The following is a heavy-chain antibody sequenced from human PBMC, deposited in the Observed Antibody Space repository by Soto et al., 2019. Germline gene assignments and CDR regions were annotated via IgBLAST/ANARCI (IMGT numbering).Heavy chain of an antibody. J-gene: IGHJ4*02. CDR2: VSHDVGKK. D-gene: IGHD3-16*01. V-gene: IGHV3-30*18. CDR3: AEDRDRGSNLEPFQY. Sequence: GGSLRLSCVASGFNFRNYDMHWVRQAPGKGLEWVAVVSHDVGKKNYADSVKGRFRISRDNSKNTLYVEMNSLRDEDTAVYFCAEDRDRGSNLEPFQYWGQGTRVTVSS. CDR1: GFNFRNYD.